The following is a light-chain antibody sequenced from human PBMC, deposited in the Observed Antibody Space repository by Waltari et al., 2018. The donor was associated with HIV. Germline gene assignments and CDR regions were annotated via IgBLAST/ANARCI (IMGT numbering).Light chain of an antibody. CDR2: DVS. J-gene: IGLJ3*02. Sequence: QSALTQPASVSGSPGQSLTISCTGPSSDVGGYNYVSWYQQHPGKAPKLMIYDVSNRPSGVSNRFSGSKSGNTASLTISGLQAEDEADYYCSSYTSSSTLWVFGGGTKLTVL. V-gene: IGLV2-14*03. CDR3: SSYTSSSTLWV. CDR1: SSDVGGYNY.